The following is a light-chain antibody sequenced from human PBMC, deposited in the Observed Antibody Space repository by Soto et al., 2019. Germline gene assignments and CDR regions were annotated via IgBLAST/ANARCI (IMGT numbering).Light chain of an antibody. V-gene: IGKV1-5*03. CDR1: QSISSW. CDR2: KAS. J-gene: IGKJ1*01. Sequence: DIEITRSPCTLSASVGDRVTITCRASQSISSWLAWYQQKPGKAPKLLIYKASSLESGVPSRFSGSGSGTEFTLTISSLQPDDFATYYCQQYNSYSLFGQGTKVDIK. CDR3: QQYNSYSL.